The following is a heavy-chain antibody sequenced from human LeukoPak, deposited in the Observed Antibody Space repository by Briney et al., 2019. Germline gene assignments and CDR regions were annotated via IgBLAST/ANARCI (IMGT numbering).Heavy chain of an antibody. Sequence: SQTLSLTCAISGDSASSNSAAWNWIRQSPSRGLEWLGRTYYRSKWYNDYAVSVKSRITINPDTSKNQFSLQLNSVTPEDTAVYYCAREFRGYCSSTSCYYYYGMDVWGQGTTVTVSS. J-gene: IGHJ6*02. D-gene: IGHD2-2*01. CDR1: GDSASSNSAA. CDR2: TYYRSKWYN. V-gene: IGHV6-1*01. CDR3: AREFRGYCSSTSCYYYYGMDV.